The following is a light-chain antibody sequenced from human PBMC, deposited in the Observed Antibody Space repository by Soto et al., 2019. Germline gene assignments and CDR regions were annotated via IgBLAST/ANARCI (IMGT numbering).Light chain of an antibody. CDR3: QQYGSSPGT. CDR1: ESVASNY. CDR2: GAS. J-gene: IGKJ1*01. Sequence: EIVLTQSPGTLSLSPGETATLSCRASESVASNYLAWYQQKPGQAPRLLMYGASSRATGIPDRFSGSGSGTDFTLSITRLQPEDCAVYYCQQYGSSPGTSGQGTKVDIK. V-gene: IGKV3-20*01.